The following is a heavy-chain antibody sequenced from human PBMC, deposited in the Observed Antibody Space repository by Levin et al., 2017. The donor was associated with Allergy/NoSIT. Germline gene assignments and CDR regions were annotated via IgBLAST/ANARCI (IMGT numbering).Heavy chain of an antibody. CDR2: IKEDGNEE. V-gene: IGHV3-7*01. CDR3: ARDQSHSGLDN. D-gene: IGHD5-12*01. J-gene: IGHJ4*02. Sequence: KGLEWVGNIKEDGNEESYADSVKGRFTISRDNAKNSLYLQMNSLRADDTAVYYCARDQSHSGLDNWGQGTLVTVSS.